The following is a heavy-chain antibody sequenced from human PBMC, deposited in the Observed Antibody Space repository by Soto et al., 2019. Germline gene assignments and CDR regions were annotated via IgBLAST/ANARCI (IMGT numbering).Heavy chain of an antibody. V-gene: IGHV4-4*07. CDR1: GGSISSYY. CDR3: ARGYYYDSSGYYRPGLADDDFDI. D-gene: IGHD3-22*01. Sequence: SETLSLTCTVSGGSISSYYWSWIRQPAGKGLEWIGRIYTSGSTNYNPSLKSRVTMSVDTSKNQFSLKLSSVTAADTAVYYCARGYYYDSSGYYRPGLADDDFDICGQGTMVTVS. J-gene: IGHJ3*02. CDR2: IYTSGST.